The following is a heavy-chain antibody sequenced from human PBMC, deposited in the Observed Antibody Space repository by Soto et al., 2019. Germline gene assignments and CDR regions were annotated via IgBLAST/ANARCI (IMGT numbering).Heavy chain of an antibody. CDR1: GFTFDDYA. CDR3: CRGVVPAAIEDEETVSWFDP. J-gene: IGHJ5*02. D-gene: IGHD2-2*01. Sequence: EVQLVESGGGLVQPGRSLRLSCAASGFTFDDYAMHWVRQAPGKGLEWVSGISWNSGSIGYADSVKGRFTISRDNAKNSLYLQMNSLRAEDTALYYCCRGVVPAAIEDEETVSWFDPWGQGTLVTVSS. V-gene: IGHV3-9*01. CDR2: ISWNSGSI.